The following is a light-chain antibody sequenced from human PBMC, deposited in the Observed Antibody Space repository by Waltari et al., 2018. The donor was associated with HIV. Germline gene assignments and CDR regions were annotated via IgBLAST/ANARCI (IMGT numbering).Light chain of an antibody. CDR2: GKN. Sequence: SSELTQDPAVSVALGQTVRITCQGDSLRSYYASWYQQKPGQAPVLVIYGKNNRPSGIPERFSGSSSGNTASLTITGAQAEDEADYYCNSRDSSGNQLGVVFGGGTKLTVL. CDR3: NSRDSSGNQLGVV. J-gene: IGLJ2*01. V-gene: IGLV3-19*01. CDR1: SLRSYY.